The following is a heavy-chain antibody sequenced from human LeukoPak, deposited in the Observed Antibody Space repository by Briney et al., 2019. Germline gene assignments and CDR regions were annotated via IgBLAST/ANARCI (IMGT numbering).Heavy chain of an antibody. CDR3: AKEDLVGYYFDY. V-gene: IGHV3-21*04. Sequence: GGSLRLSCAASGFTFSSYWMSWVRQAPGKGLEWVSSISSSSSYIYYADSVKGRFTISRDNSKNTLYLQMNSLRAEDTAVYYCAKEDLVGYYFDYWGQGTLVTVSS. CDR1: GFTFSSYW. CDR2: ISSSSSYI. D-gene: IGHD5-12*01. J-gene: IGHJ4*02.